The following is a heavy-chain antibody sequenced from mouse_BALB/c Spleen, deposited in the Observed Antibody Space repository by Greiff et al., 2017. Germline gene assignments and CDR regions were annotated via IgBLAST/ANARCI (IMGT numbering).Heavy chain of an antibody. V-gene: IGHV5-17*02. CDR3: ARYYRYDGGFAY. D-gene: IGHD2-14*01. CDR2: ISSGSSTI. CDR1: GFTFSSYA. J-gene: IGHJ3*01. Sequence: EVMLVESGGGLVKPGGSLKLSCAASGFTFSSYAMSWVRQTPEKRLEWVASISSGSSTIYYADTVKGRFTISRDNPKNTLFLQMTSLRSEDTAMYYCARYYRYDGGFAYWGQGTLVTVSA.